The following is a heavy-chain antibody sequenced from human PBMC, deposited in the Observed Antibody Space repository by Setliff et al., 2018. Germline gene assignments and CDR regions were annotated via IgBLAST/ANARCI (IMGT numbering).Heavy chain of an antibody. CDR1: GGTFSSYA. V-gene: IGHV1-69*06. CDR3: ARVLEPNYDILTGYYYYYYYGMDV. Sequence: ASVKVSCKASGGTFSSYAISWVRQAPGQGLEWMGRIIPNLSSTSLAQKFQGRVKLTADKSTSTASMELFSLRSEDTAVYYCARVLEPNYDILTGYYYYYYYGMDVWGQGTTVTVSS. CDR2: IIPNLSST. D-gene: IGHD3-9*01. J-gene: IGHJ6*02.